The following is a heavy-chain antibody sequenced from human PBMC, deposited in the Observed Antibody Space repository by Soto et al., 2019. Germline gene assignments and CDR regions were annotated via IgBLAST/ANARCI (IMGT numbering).Heavy chain of an antibody. D-gene: IGHD3-10*01. CDR3: TREGVSPAGYDMDV. CDR1: GFTFGDYA. Sequence: GGSLRLSCTASGFTFGDYATSWFRQAPGKGLEWVGFIRSKGYGGTTEYAASVKGRFTISRDDSKSIAHLQMNSLKTEDTAVYYCTREGVSPAGYDMDVWGQGTTVTVSS. J-gene: IGHJ6*02. V-gene: IGHV3-49*03. CDR2: IRSKGYGGTT.